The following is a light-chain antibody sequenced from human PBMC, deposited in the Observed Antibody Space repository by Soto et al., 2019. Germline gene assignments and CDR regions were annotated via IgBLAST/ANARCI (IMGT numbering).Light chain of an antibody. CDR1: QSVTSDF. CDR3: QQYGSSGT. Sequence: ESVLTQSPGTLSLSPGDRATLSCRASQSVTSDFLAWYRQKPGQAPRLLIYGASSRATGIPDRFSGSGSGTDFTLTISRLEPEDFAVYYCQQYGSSGTFGQGTKVDI. V-gene: IGKV3-20*01. CDR2: GAS. J-gene: IGKJ1*01.